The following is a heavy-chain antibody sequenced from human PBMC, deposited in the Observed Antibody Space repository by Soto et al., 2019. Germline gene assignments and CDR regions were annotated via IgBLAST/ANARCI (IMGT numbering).Heavy chain of an antibody. Sequence: VQLVQSGAELKKPGASVNISCTASGFTFSDNLINWVRQVPGQGLEWLGWLNPDTGNTRYSETFRGRVTISRHPAPSMGYLELSGLETLDTALYCCARDIQRLGPRANDAFDVWGQGAMITVSS. J-gene: IGHJ3*01. CDR2: LNPDTGNT. CDR3: ARDIQRLGPRANDAFDV. CDR1: GFTFSDNL. D-gene: IGHD5-18*01. V-gene: IGHV1-3*01.